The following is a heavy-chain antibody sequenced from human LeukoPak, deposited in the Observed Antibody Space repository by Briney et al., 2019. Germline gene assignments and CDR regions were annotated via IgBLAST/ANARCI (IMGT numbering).Heavy chain of an antibody. CDR3: ARVSMITFGGVIDKGGYYFDY. CDR2: IIPIFGTA. D-gene: IGHD3-16*02. CDR1: GGTFSSYA. J-gene: IGHJ4*02. Sequence: SVKVSCKASGGTFSSYAISWVRQAPGQGLEWMGGIIPIFGTANYAQRFQGRVTITADKSTSTAYMELSSLRSEDTAVYYCARVSMITFGGVIDKGGYYFDYWGQGTLVTVSS. V-gene: IGHV1-69*06.